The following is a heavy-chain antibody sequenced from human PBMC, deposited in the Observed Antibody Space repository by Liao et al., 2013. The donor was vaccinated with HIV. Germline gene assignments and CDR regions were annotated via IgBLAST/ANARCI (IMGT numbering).Heavy chain of an antibody. CDR3: ARGGLLVQFGPFES. D-gene: IGHD3-10*01. V-gene: IGHV4-59*01. CDR2: VSYSGST. Sequence: QVQLQESGPGLVKPSETLSLTCKVSGGSHNDYYWNWIRQPPGKGLEWIGYVSYSGSTNYNPSLKSRLSISLDMSKSQVSLSLRSVTAADTAVYYCARGGLLVQFGPFESWGQGTLVTVSS. J-gene: IGHJ4*02. CDR1: GGSHNDYY.